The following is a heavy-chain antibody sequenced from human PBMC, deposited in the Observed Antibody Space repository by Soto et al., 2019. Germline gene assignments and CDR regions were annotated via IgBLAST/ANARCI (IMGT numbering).Heavy chain of an antibody. Sequence: SETLSLTCTVSGGSISSYYWSWIRQPPGKGLEWIGYIYYSGSTNYNPSLKSRVTISVDTSKNQFSLKLSSVTAADTAVYYCARVHSLSAFDIWGQGTMVTVSS. J-gene: IGHJ3*02. CDR1: GGSISSYY. CDR2: IYYSGST. V-gene: IGHV4-59*01. CDR3: ARVHSLSAFDI. D-gene: IGHD5-18*01.